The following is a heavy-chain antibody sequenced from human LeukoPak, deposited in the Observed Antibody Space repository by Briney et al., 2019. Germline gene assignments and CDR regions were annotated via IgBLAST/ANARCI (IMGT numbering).Heavy chain of an antibody. D-gene: IGHD3-3*01. CDR3: VREYYYDFPQ. Sequence: SGGSPRLSFAASGFTSSDHYMDAVRQAPGKRLERVVGSRAKMDTYTTKYAASVRGRYNISRDESENTLYRHMNSLKTEDTGVYYCVREYYYDFPQRGEGTLVTVSS. CDR1: GFTSSDHY. V-gene: IGHV3-72*01. CDR2: SRAKMDTYTT. J-gene: IGHJ4*02.